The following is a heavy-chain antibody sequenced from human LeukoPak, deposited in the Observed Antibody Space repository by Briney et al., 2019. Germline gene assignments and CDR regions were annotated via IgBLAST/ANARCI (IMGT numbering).Heavy chain of an antibody. CDR2: IYYSASS. CDR3: VRSNRAPITMVRGAFNCFDP. Sequence: SETLSLTCTVSSGSISSTNYYWGWIRQPPGKGLEWIGSIYYSASSYYNPSLKSRVIISVETSKNQFSLKLSSVTAADTAVYYCVRSNRAPITMVRGAFNCFDPWGQGTLVTVSS. J-gene: IGHJ5*02. V-gene: IGHV4-39*01. D-gene: IGHD3-10*01. CDR1: SGSISSTNYY.